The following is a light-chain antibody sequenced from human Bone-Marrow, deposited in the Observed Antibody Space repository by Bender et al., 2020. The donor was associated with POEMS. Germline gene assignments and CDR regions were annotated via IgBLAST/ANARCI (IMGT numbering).Light chain of an antibody. V-gene: IGLV1-44*01. Sequence: QSVLTQPPSASGTPGQRVIISCSGSSSNIVTNPVNWYQHLPGTAPKVLIYNTNQRPSGVPDRFSGSKSGTSAPLAISALQSEDEGDYYCATWHDSLNGWVFGGGTKLAVL. CDR3: ATWHDSLNGWV. CDR1: SSNIVTNP. J-gene: IGLJ3*02. CDR2: NTN.